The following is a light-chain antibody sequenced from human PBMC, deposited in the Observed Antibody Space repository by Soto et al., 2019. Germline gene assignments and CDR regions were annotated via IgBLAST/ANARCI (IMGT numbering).Light chain of an antibody. CDR3: QQYNNWPPYT. CDR1: QSVSSN. Sequence: EIVMTQSPATLSVSLGERATLSSRASQSVSSNLAWYQQKPGQAPRLLIYGASTRATGIAARFSGSGSGTEFTLTISSLQSEDFALYYCQQYNNWPPYTFGQGTKLEI. CDR2: GAS. J-gene: IGKJ2*01. V-gene: IGKV3-15*01.